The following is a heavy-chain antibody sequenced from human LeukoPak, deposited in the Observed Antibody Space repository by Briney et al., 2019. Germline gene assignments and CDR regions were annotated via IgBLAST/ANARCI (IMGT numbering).Heavy chain of an antibody. Sequence: GASVKVSCKASGYTFTSYDINWVRQAPGEGLEWMGWMNPNSGNTGYAQKFQGRVTMTRNTSIGTAYIELSSLRSEDTAVYYCARMMVRGVIVPWGQGTLVTVSS. V-gene: IGHV1-8*01. CDR3: ARMMVRGVIVP. CDR2: MNPNSGNT. D-gene: IGHD3-10*01. J-gene: IGHJ5*02. CDR1: GYTFTSYD.